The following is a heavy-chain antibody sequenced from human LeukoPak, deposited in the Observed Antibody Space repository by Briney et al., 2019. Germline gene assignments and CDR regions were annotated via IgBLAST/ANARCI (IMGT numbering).Heavy chain of an antibody. D-gene: IGHD6-6*01. CDR3: ARGLVSSSSLYYYYYYYMDV. V-gene: IGHV3-53*01. CDR1: GFTVSSNY. Sequence: GGSLRLSCAASGFTVSSNYMSWVRQAPGKGLEWVSVIYSGGSTYYADSVKGRFTISRDNSKNTLYLQMNSLRAEDTAVYYCARGLVSSSSLYYYYYYYMDVWGKGTTVTVSS. CDR2: IYSGGST. J-gene: IGHJ6*03.